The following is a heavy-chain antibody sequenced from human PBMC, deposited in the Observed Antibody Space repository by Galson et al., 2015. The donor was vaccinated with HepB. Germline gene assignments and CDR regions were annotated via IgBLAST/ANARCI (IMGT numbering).Heavy chain of an antibody. D-gene: IGHD3-22*01. V-gene: IGHV1-69*13. J-gene: IGHJ5*02. CDR2: IIPIFGTA. CDR1: GGTFSSYA. Sequence: SVKVSCKASGGTFSSYAISWVRQAPGQGLEWIGGIIPIFGTANYAQKFQGRVTITADESTSTAYMELSSLRSEDMAVYYCARVARYYYDSSGYYYPLGNWFDPWGQGTLVTVSS. CDR3: ARVARYYYDSSGYYYPLGNWFDP.